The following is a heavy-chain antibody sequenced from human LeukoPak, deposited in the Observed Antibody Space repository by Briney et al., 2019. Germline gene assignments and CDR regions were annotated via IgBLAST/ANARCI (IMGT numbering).Heavy chain of an antibody. Sequence: SETLSLTCSVSGYAISSGYFWGWIRQPPGKGLEWIGTIYHSGSTYYNPSLKSRVTISVDTSKNQFSLKLSSVTAADTAVYYCARDAMGSSNIWGQGTMVTVSS. D-gene: IGHD6-19*01. V-gene: IGHV4-38-2*02. CDR3: ARDAMGSSNI. J-gene: IGHJ3*02. CDR2: IYHSGST. CDR1: GYAISSGYF.